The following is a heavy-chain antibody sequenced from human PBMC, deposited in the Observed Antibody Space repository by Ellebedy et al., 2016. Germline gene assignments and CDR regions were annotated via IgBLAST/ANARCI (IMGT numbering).Heavy chain of an antibody. J-gene: IGHJ3*02. CDR1: GGSVSSGSYY. D-gene: IGHD3-16*01. CDR3: ARVGARTAFDI. V-gene: IGHV4-61*01. Sequence: SETLSLTCTVSGGSVSSGSYYWSWIRQPPGKGLEWIGYIYYSGSTNYNPSLKSRVTISVDTSKNQFSLKLSSVTAADTAVYYCARVGARTAFDIWGQGTMVTVSS. CDR2: IYYSGST.